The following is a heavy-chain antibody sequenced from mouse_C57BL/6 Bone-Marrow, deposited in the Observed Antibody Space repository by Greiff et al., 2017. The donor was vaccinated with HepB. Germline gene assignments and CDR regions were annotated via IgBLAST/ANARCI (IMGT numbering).Heavy chain of an antibody. Sequence: VQLQQSGPGLVQPSQSLSITCTVSGFSLTSYGVHWVRQSPGKGLEWLGVIWRGGSTDYNAAFMSRLSITKDNSKSQVFFKMNSLQADDTAIYYWAKTLLLSYAMDYWGQGTSVTVSS. CDR3: AKTLLLSYAMDY. CDR1: GFSLTSYG. CDR2: IWRGGST. V-gene: IGHV2-5*01. D-gene: IGHD1-2*01. J-gene: IGHJ4*01.